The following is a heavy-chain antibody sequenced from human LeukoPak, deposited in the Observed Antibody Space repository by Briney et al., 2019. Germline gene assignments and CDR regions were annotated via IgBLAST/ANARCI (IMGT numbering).Heavy chain of an antibody. Sequence: PGGSPRLSCAASGFTFSSYIMNWVRQAPGKGLEWVSYISSSSSPIYYADSVKGRFTISRDNAKNSLYLQMNSLRAEDTAVYYCAKPSRGGSCYCFDYWGQGTLVTVSS. J-gene: IGHJ4*02. CDR2: ISSSSSPI. CDR3: AKPSRGGSCYCFDY. D-gene: IGHD2-15*01. V-gene: IGHV3-48*01. CDR1: GFTFSSYI.